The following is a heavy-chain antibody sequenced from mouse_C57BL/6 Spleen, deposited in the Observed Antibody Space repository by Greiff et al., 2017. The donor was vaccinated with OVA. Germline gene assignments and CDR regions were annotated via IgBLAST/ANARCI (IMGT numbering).Heavy chain of an antibody. Sequence: EVQLKESGPGLVKPSQSLSLTCSVTGYSITSGYYWNWIRQFPGNKLEWMGYISYDGSNNYNPSLKNRISITRDTSKNQFFLKLNSVTTEDTATYYCARIYYDYGYAMDYWGQGTSVTVSS. CDR1: GYSITSGYY. J-gene: IGHJ4*01. CDR2: ISYDGSN. CDR3: ARIYYDYGYAMDY. D-gene: IGHD2-4*01. V-gene: IGHV3-6*01.